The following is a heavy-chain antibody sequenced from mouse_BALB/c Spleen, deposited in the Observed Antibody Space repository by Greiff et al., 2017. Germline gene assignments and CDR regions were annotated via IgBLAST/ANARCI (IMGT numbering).Heavy chain of an antibody. CDR1: GFAFSSYD. CDR3: ARTAMDYYAMDY. D-gene: IGHD1-2*01. Sequence: EVQRVESGGGLVKPGGSLKLSCAASGFAFSSYDMSWVRQTPEKRLEWVAYISSGGGSTYYPDTVKGRFTISRDNAKNTLYLQMSSLKSEDTAMYYCARTAMDYYAMDYWGQGTSVTVSS. V-gene: IGHV5-12-1*01. J-gene: IGHJ4*01. CDR2: ISSGGGST.